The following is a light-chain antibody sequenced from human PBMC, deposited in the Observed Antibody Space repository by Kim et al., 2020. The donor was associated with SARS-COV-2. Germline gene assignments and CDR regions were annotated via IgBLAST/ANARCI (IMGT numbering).Light chain of an antibody. J-gene: IGLJ3*02. Sequence: GQSVTISCTGTSSDVGSYDRVSWYQQPPGTAPKLMIYEVTNRPSGVPDRFSGSKSGNTASLTISGLQAEDEADYYCTSYTRGSTLVFGGGTQLTVL. CDR3: TSYTRGSTLV. CDR1: SSDVGSYDR. V-gene: IGLV2-18*02. CDR2: EVT.